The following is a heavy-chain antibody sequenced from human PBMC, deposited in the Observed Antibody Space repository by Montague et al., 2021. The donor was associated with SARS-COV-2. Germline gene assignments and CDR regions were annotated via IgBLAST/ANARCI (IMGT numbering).Heavy chain of an antibody. D-gene: IGHD4-17*01. CDR3: ARYGSTEARNAFHV. Sequence: SETLSLTCTVSDGSITSYYWGWVRQPPEKEMEWIGYVFYTGAAVYSPSLVGRVTMSVDTPKSQVSLRLNSVTAADTAVYYCARYGSTEARNAFHVWGQGTMVTVSS. J-gene: IGHJ3*01. CDR1: DGSITSYY. CDR2: VFYTGAA. V-gene: IGHV4-59*08.